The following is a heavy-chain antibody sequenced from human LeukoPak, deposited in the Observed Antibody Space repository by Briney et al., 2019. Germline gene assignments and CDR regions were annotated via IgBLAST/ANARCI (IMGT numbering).Heavy chain of an antibody. CDR3: ARDEDIVAYTTWAFQH. J-gene: IGHJ1*01. V-gene: IGHV3-7*01. Sequence: GGSLRLSCAASGFTFSSYWMSWVRQAPGKGLEWVANIKREGSEKYYVDSVKGRFTISRDNAKNSLYLQMNSLRAEDTAVYYCARDEDIVAYTTWAFQHWGQGTLVTVSS. D-gene: IGHD5-12*01. CDR2: IKREGSEK. CDR1: GFTFSSYW.